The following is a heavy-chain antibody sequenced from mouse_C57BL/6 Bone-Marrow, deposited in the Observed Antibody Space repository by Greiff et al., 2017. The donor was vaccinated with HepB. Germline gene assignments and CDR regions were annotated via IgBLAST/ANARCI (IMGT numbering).Heavy chain of an antibody. D-gene: IGHD2-3*01. J-gene: IGHJ2*01. CDR1: GYTFTSYW. Sequence: VQLQQSGTVLARPGASVKMSCKTSGYTFTSYWMHWVKQRPGQGLEWIGAIYPANSDTSYNQKFKGKAKLTAVTSASTAYMELSSLTNEDSAVYYCTRWLLLFDYWGQGTTLTVSS. V-gene: IGHV1-5*01. CDR2: IYPANSDT. CDR3: TRWLLLFDY.